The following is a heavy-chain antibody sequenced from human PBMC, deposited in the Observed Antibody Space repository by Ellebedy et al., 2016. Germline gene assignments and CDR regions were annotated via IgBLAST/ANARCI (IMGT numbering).Heavy chain of an antibody. CDR3: AKWDFDY. Sequence: GESLKIPXVAPGFTFSHYAMSWVRQAPGKGLEWVSAVVSSGDSTYYTDSVKGRFSISRDNSKNTVYLQMNSLRAEDTAVYYCAKWDFDYWGQGTLVTVSS. J-gene: IGHJ4*02. V-gene: IGHV3-23*01. CDR1: GFTFSHYA. CDR2: VVSSGDST.